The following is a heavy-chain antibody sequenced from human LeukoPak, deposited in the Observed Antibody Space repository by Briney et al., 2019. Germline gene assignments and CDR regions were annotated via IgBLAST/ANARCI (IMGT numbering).Heavy chain of an antibody. Sequence: ASVKVSCKASGYTFTSYDFNWVRQATGQRPEWMGWMSPNSGDTGYAQKFQDRVTITGDTSASTAYMELSSLRSEDTAVYYCARSAGHCGSVLCYSYNWFDPWGQGTLVTVSS. D-gene: IGHD2-21*01. CDR2: MSPNSGDT. CDR1: GYTFTSYD. V-gene: IGHV1-8*01. J-gene: IGHJ5*02. CDR3: ARSAGHCGSVLCYSYNWFDP.